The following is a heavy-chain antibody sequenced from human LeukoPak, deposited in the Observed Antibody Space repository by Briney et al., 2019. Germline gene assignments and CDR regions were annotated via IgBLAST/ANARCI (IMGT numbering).Heavy chain of an antibody. CDR3: AKAEGYDILTGLDY. J-gene: IGHJ4*02. CDR2: IGASGGST. D-gene: IGHD3-9*01. V-gene: IGHV3-23*01. CDR1: GFTFSSYA. Sequence: GGSLRLSCATSGFTFSSYAMSWVRQAPGKGLEWGSGIGASGGSTYYADSVKGRFTISRDNSKNTLYLQMNSLRTEDTAVYYCAKAEGYDILTGLDYWGQGTLVTVSS.